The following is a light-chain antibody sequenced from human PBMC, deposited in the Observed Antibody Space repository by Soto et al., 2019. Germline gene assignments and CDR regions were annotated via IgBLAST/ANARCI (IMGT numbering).Light chain of an antibody. CDR1: SGYSTYG. V-gene: IGLV4-69*01. J-gene: IGLJ3*02. CDR3: QTWGTGIWV. Sequence: QLVLTQSPSASASLGASVKLTCTLSSGYSTYGIAWHQQQPEKGPRFLMKLNSDGSHNKGDGIPDRFSGSSSGAERYLTSSSLQLEDEDDYYCQTWGTGIWVFGGGTKLTVL. CDR2: LNSDGSH.